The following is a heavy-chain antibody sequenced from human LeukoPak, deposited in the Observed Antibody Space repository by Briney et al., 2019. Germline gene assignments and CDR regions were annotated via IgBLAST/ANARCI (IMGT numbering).Heavy chain of an antibody. Sequence: GRSLRLSCAASGFTFSSYGMHWVRQAPGKGLEWVAVISYDGSNKYYADSVKGRFTISRDNSKNTLYLQMNSLRAEDTAVYYCAREGLGYCSSTSCRSSSPLDYWGQGTLVTVSS. CDR3: AREGLGYCSSTSCRSSSPLDY. CDR1: GFTFSSYG. CDR2: ISYDGSNK. V-gene: IGHV3-30*03. D-gene: IGHD2-2*01. J-gene: IGHJ4*02.